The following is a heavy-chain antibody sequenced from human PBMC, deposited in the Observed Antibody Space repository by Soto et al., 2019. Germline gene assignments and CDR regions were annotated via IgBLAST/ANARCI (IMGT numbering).Heavy chain of an antibody. V-gene: IGHV1-69*01. CDR3: ATDRIACSKYYYSMDV. D-gene: IGHD6-13*01. CDR2: IIPVFGTE. CDR1: GGTFSSYA. J-gene: IGHJ6*02. Sequence: QVQLVQSGAEVKKPGSSVSVSCKASGGTFSSYAISWVRQAPGQGLEWMAGIIPVFGTENYAQKFQGRVTITSDESTSTADIALSSLRSEDTAVYSCATDRIACSKYYYSMDVWGQGTTGTVSS.